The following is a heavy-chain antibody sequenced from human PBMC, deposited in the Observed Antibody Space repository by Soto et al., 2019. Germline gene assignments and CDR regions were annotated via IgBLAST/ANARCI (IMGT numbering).Heavy chain of an antibody. V-gene: IGHV1-3*04. J-gene: IGHJ4*02. CDR3: ARDDSGFSGSHYIDYFNY. CDR2: ISTANGNT. D-gene: IGHD1-26*01. CDR1: GYIFNTYA. Sequence: ASVKVSCKASGYIFNTYAIHWVRQAPGQSLEWMGWISTANGNTKYSQQFQGRVTFTRDTSAGTVYMQLSSLTSEDTAVYYCARDDSGFSGSHYIDYFNYWGQGALVTVSS.